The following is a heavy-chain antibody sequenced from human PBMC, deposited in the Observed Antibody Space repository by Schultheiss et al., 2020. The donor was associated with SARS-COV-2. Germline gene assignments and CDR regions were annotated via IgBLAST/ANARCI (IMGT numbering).Heavy chain of an antibody. CDR1: GGSIISYY. J-gene: IGHJ6*02. CDR2: IYYSGST. V-gene: IGHV4-59*01. Sequence: SETLSLTCTVSGGSIISYYWSWIRQPPGKGLEWIGYIYYSGSTYYNPSLKSRVTISLDTSKNQVTLRLSSVTAADTAVYYCARDSYGSGRGTSGMDVWGQGTTVTVSS. CDR3: ARDSYGSGRGTSGMDV. D-gene: IGHD3-10*01.